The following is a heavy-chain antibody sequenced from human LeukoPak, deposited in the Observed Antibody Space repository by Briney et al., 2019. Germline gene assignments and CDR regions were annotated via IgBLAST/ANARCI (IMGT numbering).Heavy chain of an antibody. D-gene: IGHD4-17*01. Sequence: SETLSLTCTVSGGSISSGDYYWSWIRQPPGKGLEWVGYIYYSGSTYYNPSLKSRVTISVDTSKNQFSLKLSSVTAADTAVYYCARVGDYGDYVLDYWGQGTLVTVSS. CDR3: ARVGDYGDYVLDY. V-gene: IGHV4-30-4*01. CDR1: GGSISSGDYY. CDR2: IYYSGST. J-gene: IGHJ4*02.